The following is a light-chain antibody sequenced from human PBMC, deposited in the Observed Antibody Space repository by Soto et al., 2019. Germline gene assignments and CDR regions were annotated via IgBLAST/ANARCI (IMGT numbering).Light chain of an antibody. Sequence: DIQMNQSPSTLSGSVGDGVTITCRASQTISSLLAWYHQKPVKAPKLLIYKASTLKSGVPSRFSGSGSGTEFTLTITTLQPEDVGIYYCQQCHATPLTFGQGTRLEIK. J-gene: IGKJ5*01. CDR3: QQCHATPLT. CDR2: KAS. V-gene: IGKV1-5*03. CDR1: QTISSL.